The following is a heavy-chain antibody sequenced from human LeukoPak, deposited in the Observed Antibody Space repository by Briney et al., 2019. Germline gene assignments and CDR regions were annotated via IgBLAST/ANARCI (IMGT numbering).Heavy chain of an antibody. D-gene: IGHD6-13*01. CDR2: IWYDGINK. Sequence: GGSLRLSCAASAFTFGSYGMHWVRRAPGKGLEWLLVIWYDGINKYHADCVKGRFTISRDNSKNTLYLQMNSLRAEDTAVYYCARVSTHKSIAAAVDYWGQGTLVTVSS. CDR3: ARVSTHKSIAAAVDY. CDR1: AFTFGSYG. J-gene: IGHJ4*02. V-gene: IGHV3-33*01.